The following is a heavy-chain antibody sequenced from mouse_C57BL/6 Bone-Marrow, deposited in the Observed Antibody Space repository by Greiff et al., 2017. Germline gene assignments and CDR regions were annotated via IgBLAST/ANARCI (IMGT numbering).Heavy chain of an antibody. V-gene: IGHV5-17*01. J-gene: IGHJ4*01. CDR2: ISSGSSTI. CDR3: ALYYGRRRGNAMDY. CDR1: GFTFSDYG. Sequence: EVKVEESGGGLVKPGGSLKLSCAASGFTFSDYGMHWVRQAPEKGLEWVAYISSGSSTIYYADTVKGRFTISRDNAKNTLFLQMTRLRSEDTAMYDCALYYGRRRGNAMDYWGQGTSVTVSS. D-gene: IGHD2-1*01.